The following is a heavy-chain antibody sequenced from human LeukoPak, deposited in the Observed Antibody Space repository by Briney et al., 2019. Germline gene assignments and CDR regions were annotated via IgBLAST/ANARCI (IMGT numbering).Heavy chain of an antibody. Sequence: SETLSLTCTVSGGSISSGSYYWSWIRQPAGTGLEWIGRIYTSGSTNYNPSLKSRVTISVDTSKNQFSLKLSSVTAADTAVYYCAREDISVPGSYYYYYGMDVWGQGTTVTVSS. CDR3: AREDISVPGSYYYYYGMDV. J-gene: IGHJ6*02. CDR2: IYTSGST. CDR1: GGSISSGSYY. V-gene: IGHV4-61*02. D-gene: IGHD3-22*01.